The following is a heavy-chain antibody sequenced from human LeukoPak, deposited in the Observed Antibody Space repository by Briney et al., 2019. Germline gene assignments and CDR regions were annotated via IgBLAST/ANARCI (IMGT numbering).Heavy chain of an antibody. J-gene: IGHJ4*02. V-gene: IGHV3-30*04. CDR3: ARVGIGIAAAGTVPFDY. Sequence: GGSLRLSCAASGFTFSSYAMHWVRQAPGKGLEWVAVISYGGSNKYYADSVKGRFTISRDNSKNTLYLQMNSLRAEDTAVYYCARVGIGIAAAGTVPFDYWGQGTLVTVSS. CDR2: ISYGGSNK. CDR1: GFTFSSYA. D-gene: IGHD6-13*01.